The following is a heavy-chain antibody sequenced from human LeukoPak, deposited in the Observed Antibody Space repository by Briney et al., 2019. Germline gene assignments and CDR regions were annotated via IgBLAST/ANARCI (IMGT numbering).Heavy chain of an antibody. V-gene: IGHV1-2*06. CDR2: INPTSGGT. CDR1: GYTFTGYY. Sequence: ASVKVSCKASGYTFTGYYMHWVRQAPGQGLEWMGRINPTSGGTNYAQKFQGRVTMTRDTSISTAYMELSRLRSDDTAVYYCATLEPYVGKDAFDIWGQGTMVTVSS. CDR3: ATLEPYVGKDAFDI. D-gene: IGHD1-26*01. J-gene: IGHJ3*02.